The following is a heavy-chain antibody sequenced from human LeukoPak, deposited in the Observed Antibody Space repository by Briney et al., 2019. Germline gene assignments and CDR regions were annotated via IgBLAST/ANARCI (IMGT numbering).Heavy chain of an antibody. CDR1: GYTLTSYY. D-gene: IGHD2-8*01. CDR2: ISAYNGNT. V-gene: IGHV1-18*04. J-gene: IGHJ4*02. CDR3: AREDCTNGVCYTPFDY. Sequence: ASVKVSCKASGYTLTSYYMHWVRQAPGQGLEWMGWISAYNGNTNYAQKLQGRVTMTTDTSTSTAYMELRSLRSDDTAVYYCAREDCTNGVCYTPFDYWGQGTLVTVSS.